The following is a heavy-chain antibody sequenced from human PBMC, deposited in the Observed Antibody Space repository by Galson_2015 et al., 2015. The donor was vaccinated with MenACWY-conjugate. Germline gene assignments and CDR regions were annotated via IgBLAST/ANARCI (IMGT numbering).Heavy chain of an antibody. Sequence: SLRLSCAASGFTLGDFYMSWIRQAPGKGLEWVSYISSSSSYTKYADSVKGRFTISRDNAKNSLYLQMNTLRAEDTAVYYWARDFEQVFDYWGQGTLVTVSS. CDR3: ARDFEQVFDY. CDR1: GFTLGDFY. D-gene: IGHD6-13*01. J-gene: IGHJ4*02. CDR2: ISSSSSYT. V-gene: IGHV3-11*06.